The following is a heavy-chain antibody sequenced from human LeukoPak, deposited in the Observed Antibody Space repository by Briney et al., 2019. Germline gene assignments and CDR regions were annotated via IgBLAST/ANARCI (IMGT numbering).Heavy chain of an antibody. V-gene: IGHV3-21*01. CDR1: GFTFSSYS. J-gene: IGHJ4*02. CDR2: ISSSSSYI. CDR3: ARGACSSTSCYPGY. D-gene: IGHD2-2*01. Sequence: GGSLRLSCAASGFTFSSYSMNWVRQAPGKGLEWVSSISSSSSYIYYADSVKGRFTISRDNAKNSLYLQMNSLRAEDTAVYYCARGACSSTSCYPGYWGQGTLVTVSS.